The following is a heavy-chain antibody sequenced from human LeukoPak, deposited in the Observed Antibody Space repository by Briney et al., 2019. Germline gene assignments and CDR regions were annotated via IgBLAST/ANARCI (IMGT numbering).Heavy chain of an antibody. J-gene: IGHJ4*02. CDR2: INPNSGGT. V-gene: IGHV1-2*02. CDR1: GYTFTSYD. Sequence: GASVKVSCKASGYTFTSYDINWVRQATGQGLEWMGWINPNSGGTNYAQKFQGRVTMTRDTSISTAYMELSRLRSDDTAVYYCASSGYCSSTSCYSECSGGSCYQTEPYYFDYWGQGTLVTVSS. D-gene: IGHD2-2*01. CDR3: ASSGYCSSTSCYSECSGGSCYQTEPYYFDY.